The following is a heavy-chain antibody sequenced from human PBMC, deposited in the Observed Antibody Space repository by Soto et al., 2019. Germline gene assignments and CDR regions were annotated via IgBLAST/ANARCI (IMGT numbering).Heavy chain of an antibody. J-gene: IGHJ6*02. CDR3: ARAGDYYYYYGMDV. CDR2: ISSSSSTI. CDR1: GFTFSSYS. D-gene: IGHD3-10*01. V-gene: IGHV3-48*02. Sequence: EVQLVESGGCLVQPGGSLRLSCAASGFTFSSYSMNWVRQAPGKGLEWVSYISSSSSTIYYADSVKGRFTISRDNAKNSLYLQMNSLRDEDTAVYYCARAGDYYYYYGMDVWGQGTTVTVSS.